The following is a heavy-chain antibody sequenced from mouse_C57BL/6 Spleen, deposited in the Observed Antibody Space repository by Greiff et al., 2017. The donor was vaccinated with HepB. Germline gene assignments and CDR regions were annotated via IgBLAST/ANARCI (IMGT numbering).Heavy chain of an antibody. CDR3: AWWPYSNWYFDD. Sequence: EVMLVESGGGLVKPGGSLKLSCAASGFTFSDYGMPWVRQAPEKGLEWVAYISSGSSTSYYADTVKGGFTISRDNAKNTLYLQMTSLRTEDTAMYYWAWWPYSNWYFDDWGTGTTLTVSS. CDR1: GFTFSDYG. J-gene: IGHJ1*03. V-gene: IGHV5-17*01. D-gene: IGHD2-5*01. CDR2: ISSGSSTS.